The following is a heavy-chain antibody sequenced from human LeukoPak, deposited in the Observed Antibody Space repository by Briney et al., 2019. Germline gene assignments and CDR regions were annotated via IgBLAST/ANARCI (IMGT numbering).Heavy chain of an antibody. Sequence: PGGSLRLPCAASGFTFSSYWMHWVRQAPGKGLEWVSAISGSGGSTYYADSVKGRFTISRDNSKNTLYLQMNSLRAEDTAVYYCAKDPGWELLLANDAFDIWGQGTMVTVSS. CDR2: ISGSGGST. D-gene: IGHD1-26*01. J-gene: IGHJ3*02. CDR3: AKDPGWELLLANDAFDI. CDR1: GFTFSSYW. V-gene: IGHV3-23*01.